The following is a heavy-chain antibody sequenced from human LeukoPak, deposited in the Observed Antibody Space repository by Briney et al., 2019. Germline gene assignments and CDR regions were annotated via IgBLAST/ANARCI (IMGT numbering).Heavy chain of an antibody. Sequence: GGSLRLSCTASGITFGDYGVSWFRQAPGMGLEWIGFIRSKTYGGTTEDAASVRGRFTLSRDDSKNIVYLEMNILRAEDTAVYYCSTDYWRLGFDYWGQGTLVTVSS. CDR2: IRSKTYGGTT. J-gene: IGHJ4*02. CDR1: GITFGDYG. D-gene: IGHD1-1*01. CDR3: STDYWRLGFDY. V-gene: IGHV3-49*03.